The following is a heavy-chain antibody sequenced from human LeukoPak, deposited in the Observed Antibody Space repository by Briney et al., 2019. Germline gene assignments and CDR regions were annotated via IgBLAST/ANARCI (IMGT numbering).Heavy chain of an antibody. CDR1: GASIGSYY. CDR3: AREGLTTIGVIDV. J-gene: IGHJ6*03. Sequence: SETLSLTCSVSGASIGSYYWIWIRQPPGKGPEWLGTIYYSGNTKYNSSPKSRVSILADTSNNQFSLRLSSVTAADTAVYYCAREGLTTIGVIDVWGKGTTVTVSS. V-gene: IGHV4-59*01. CDR2: IYYSGNT. D-gene: IGHD1-1*01.